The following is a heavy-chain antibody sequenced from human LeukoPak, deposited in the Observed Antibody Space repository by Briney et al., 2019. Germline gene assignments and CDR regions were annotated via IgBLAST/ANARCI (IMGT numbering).Heavy chain of an antibody. D-gene: IGHD3-3*01. CDR3: ARVRGDFWSGYYYYYYYMDV. J-gene: IGHJ6*03. CDR2: IYYSGST. Sequence: PSETLSLTCTVSGGSISSSSYYWGWIRQPPGKGLERIGSIYYSGSTYYNPSLKSRVTISVDTSKNQFSLKLSSVTAADTAVYYCARVRGDFWSGYYYYYYYMDVWGKGTTVTVSS. CDR1: GGSISSSSYY. V-gene: IGHV4-39*07.